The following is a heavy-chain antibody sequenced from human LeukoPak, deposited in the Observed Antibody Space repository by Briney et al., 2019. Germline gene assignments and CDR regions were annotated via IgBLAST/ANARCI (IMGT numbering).Heavy chain of an antibody. CDR2: IYYSGST. J-gene: IGHJ3*02. CDR3: VRGDDILTGYFVRPNAFDI. Sequence: SETLSLTCTVSGGSISSYYWGWIRQPPGKGLEWIGSIYYSGSTYYNPSLKSRVTISVDTSKNQFSLKLSSVTAADTAVYYCVRGDDILTGYFVRPNAFDIWGQGTMVTVSS. D-gene: IGHD3-9*01. V-gene: IGHV4-39*01. CDR1: GGSISSYY.